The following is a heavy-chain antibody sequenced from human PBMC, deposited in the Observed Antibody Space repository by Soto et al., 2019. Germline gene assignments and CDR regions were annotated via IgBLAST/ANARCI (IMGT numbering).Heavy chain of an antibody. Sequence: ASVKVSCKASGYTFTSYGISWVRQAPGQGLEWMGWISAYNGNTNYAQKLQGRVTMTTDTSTSTAYMELRSLRSDDTAVYYCARDPSGKQQLHPNYYYGMDVWGQGTTVTVS. CDR3: ARDPSGKQQLHPNYYYGMDV. CDR2: ISAYNGNT. CDR1: GYTFTSYG. V-gene: IGHV1-18*04. J-gene: IGHJ6*02. D-gene: IGHD6-13*01.